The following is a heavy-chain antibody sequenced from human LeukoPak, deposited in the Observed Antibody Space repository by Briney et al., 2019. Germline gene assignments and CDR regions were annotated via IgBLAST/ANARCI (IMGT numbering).Heavy chain of an antibody. Sequence: SVKVSCKVSGGTFTSNAISWVRQAPGQRLEWMGRIIPVFGVANYAEKFQGRVTITADKSTSTAYMELSRLRSEDTAMYYCPKDRFDYGEHTHSDYWGQRTLVTASS. D-gene: IGHD4-17*01. J-gene: IGHJ4*02. CDR1: GGTFTSNA. CDR2: IIPVFGVA. V-gene: IGHV1-69*04. CDR3: PKDRFDYGEHTHSDY.